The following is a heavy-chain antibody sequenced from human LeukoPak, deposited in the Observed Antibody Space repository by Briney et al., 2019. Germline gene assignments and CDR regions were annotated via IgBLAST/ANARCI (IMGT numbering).Heavy chain of an antibody. CDR1: GFTFSSYA. J-gene: IGHJ6*02. CDR3: ASQEIYIYYGPGTPQNSYSYYVMDV. CDR2: ISYDGSNK. Sequence: GGSLRLSCAASGFTFSSYAMHWVRQAPGKGLEWVAVISYDGSNKYYADSVKGRFTISRDNSKNTLYLQMNSLRTEDTAVYYWASQEIYIYYGPGTPQNSYSYYVMDVWAKGPRSPSP. D-gene: IGHD3-10*01. V-gene: IGHV3-30*04.